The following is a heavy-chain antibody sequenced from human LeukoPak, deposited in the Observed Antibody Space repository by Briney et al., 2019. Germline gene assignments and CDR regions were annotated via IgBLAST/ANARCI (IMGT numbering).Heavy chain of an antibody. CDR1: GFTFSSYA. CDR3: ARGVRGDCSSTSCYTLYYYYYMDV. V-gene: IGHV3-30-3*01. D-gene: IGHD2-2*02. CDR2: ISYDGTNE. J-gene: IGHJ6*03. Sequence: GGSLRLSCAASGFTFSSYAMHWVRQAPDKGLEWVAVISYDGTNEYYADSVKGRLTISRDNSKNTLYLQMNSLRTEDTAVYYCARGVRGDCSSTSCYTLYYYYYMDVWGKGTTVTVSS.